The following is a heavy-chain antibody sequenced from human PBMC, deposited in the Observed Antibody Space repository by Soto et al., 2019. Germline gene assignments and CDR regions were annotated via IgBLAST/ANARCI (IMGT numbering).Heavy chain of an antibody. CDR3: ASGNGQWMVND. V-gene: IGHV1-18*01. Sequence: QAQLVQSGPEGKKPWASVRVSCKASGHTCTVYGIRWVRMAPGQGLEWRGWISGYNGNTKYAQKVQGRVTMTSDTSKSTAHMELAILRSVDKAVYQCASGNGQWMVNDWGQGTLVTVSS. J-gene: IGHJ4*02. CDR2: ISGYNGNT. CDR1: GHTCTVYG. D-gene: IGHD6-19*01.